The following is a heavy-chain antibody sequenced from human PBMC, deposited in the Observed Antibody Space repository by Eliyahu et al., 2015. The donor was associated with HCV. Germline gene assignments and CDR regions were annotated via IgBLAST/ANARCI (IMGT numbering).Heavy chain of an antibody. V-gene: IGHV4-59*01. CDR2: IHYSGST. CDR1: GGSXTTYY. Sequence: QVQLQESGPGLVKPSETLSLTCTVSGGSXTTYYWSWIRPPPGKGLEWIGYIHYSGSTNFNPSLKSRVTISIDTSKNQFSLNLTSVTAADTAMYYCASGGGGIAVTGTGGWFDPWGQGTLVTVSS. D-gene: IGHD6-19*01. J-gene: IGHJ5*02. CDR3: ASGGGGIAVTGTGGWFDP.